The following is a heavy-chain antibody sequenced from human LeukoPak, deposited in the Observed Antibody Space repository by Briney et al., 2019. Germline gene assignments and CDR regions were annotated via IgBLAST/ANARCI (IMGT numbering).Heavy chain of an antibody. CDR3: ARDLPESGYYHFDY. CDR2: TYYRSKWYH. CDR1: GDSISSNSAA. J-gene: IGHJ4*02. D-gene: IGHD3-22*01. V-gene: IGHV6-1*01. Sequence: SQTLSLTCAISGDSISSNSAAWNWIRQSPSRGLEWLGRTYYRSKWYHDFAVSVTSRITIGPDTSKNQFSLHLKSVTPDDTAVYYCARDLPESGYYHFDYWGQGTLVTVSS.